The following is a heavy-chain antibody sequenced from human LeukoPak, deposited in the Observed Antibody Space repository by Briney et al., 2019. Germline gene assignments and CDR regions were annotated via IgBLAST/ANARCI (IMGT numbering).Heavy chain of an antibody. CDR3: AIPPLSGTGSSRPLAGMDV. CDR2: MSHTGSTM. Sequence: GGSLRLSFAASGFSFSSYSMNWVRQAPGKGLEWVSYMSHTGSTMSYADSVKGRFTISRDNARNSLYLQMNSLRAEDTAVYYCAIPPLSGTGSSRPLAGMDVWGQGTTVTVSS. D-gene: IGHD3-10*01. V-gene: IGHV3-48*04. CDR1: GFSFSSYS. J-gene: IGHJ6*02.